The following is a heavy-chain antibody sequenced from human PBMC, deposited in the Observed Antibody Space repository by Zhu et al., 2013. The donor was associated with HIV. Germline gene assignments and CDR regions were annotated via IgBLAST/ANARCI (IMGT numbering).Heavy chain of an antibody. D-gene: IGHD2-21*02. Sequence: QVQLVQSGAEVREPGASVKVSCKTSAYTFSNSFIHWVRQAPGQGLEWMGWMNPNSGNTGYAQDFQGRVTMTRNNSITTAYMELRSLRSEDTAVYYCARVLRDSSWHNWFDPWGQGTLVTVSS. CDR2: MNPNSGNT. V-gene: IGHV1-8*02. J-gene: IGHJ5*02. CDR1: AYTFSNSF. CDR3: ARVLRDSSWHNWFDP.